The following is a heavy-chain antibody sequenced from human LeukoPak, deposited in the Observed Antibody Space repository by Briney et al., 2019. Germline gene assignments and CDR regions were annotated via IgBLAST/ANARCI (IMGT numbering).Heavy chain of an antibody. Sequence: SETLSLTCTVSGGSIGTYYWSWIRQSPGKGLEWIGYIYVTGTRYNPYLQSRVTISVGRSRNQFFLKMSSVTAADTAVYYCARRSVGVTGSGWYGLYWGQGALVTVSS. CDR3: ARRSVGVTGSGWYGLY. CDR2: IYVTGT. CDR1: GGSIGTYY. V-gene: IGHV4-4*09. J-gene: IGHJ4*02. D-gene: IGHD6-19*01.